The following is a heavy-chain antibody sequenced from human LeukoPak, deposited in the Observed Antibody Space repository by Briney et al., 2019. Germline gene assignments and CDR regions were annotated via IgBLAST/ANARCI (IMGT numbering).Heavy chain of an antibody. CDR3: ARDLPLDGSGSLVGFDAFDI. CDR1: GGSISSYY. D-gene: IGHD3-10*01. Sequence: SETLSLTCTVSGGSISSYYWSWIRQPAGKGLEWIGRIYTSGSGNYNPSLKSRVTISVDKSRSQFSLKLSSVTAADTAVYYCARDLPLDGSGSLVGFDAFDIWGQGTMVTVSS. J-gene: IGHJ3*02. CDR2: IYTSGSG. V-gene: IGHV4-4*07.